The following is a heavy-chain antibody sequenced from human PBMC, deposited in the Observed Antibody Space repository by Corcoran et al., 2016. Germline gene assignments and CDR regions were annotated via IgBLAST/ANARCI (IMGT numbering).Heavy chain of an antibody. CDR1: GYSFTSYW. Sequence: EVQLVQSGAEVKKPGESLKISCKGSGYSFTSYWIGWVRQMPGKSLEWMGIIYPGDSDTRYSPSFQGQVTISAAKSISTAYLQWSSLKASDTAMYYCARQAYYVGNSAVHPYNWFDPWGQGTLVTVSS. V-gene: IGHV5-51*01. CDR2: IYPGDSDT. J-gene: IGHJ5*02. D-gene: IGHD3-10*02. CDR3: ARQAYYVGNSAVHPYNWFDP.